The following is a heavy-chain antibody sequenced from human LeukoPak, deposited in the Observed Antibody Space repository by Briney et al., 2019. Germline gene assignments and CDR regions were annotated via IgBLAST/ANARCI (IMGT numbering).Heavy chain of an antibody. D-gene: IGHD2-15*01. CDR2: ISGSGGST. J-gene: IGHJ5*02. CDR3: AKGGELPMVNWFDP. Sequence: PGGSLRLSCAASGFTFSTYAMSWVRQAPGKGLEWVSAISGSGGSTYYADSVKGRFTISRDNSKNTLYLQMNSLRAEDTAVYYGAKGGELPMVNWFDPWGQGTLVTVSS. V-gene: IGHV3-23*01. CDR1: GFTFSTYA.